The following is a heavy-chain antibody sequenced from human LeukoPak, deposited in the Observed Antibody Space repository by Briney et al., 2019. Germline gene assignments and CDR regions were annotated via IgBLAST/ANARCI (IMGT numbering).Heavy chain of an antibody. CDR1: GGSISSSSYY. CDR2: IYYSGST. V-gene: IGHV4-39*07. Sequence: PSETLSLTCTVTGGSISSSSYYWGWIRQPPGKGLEWIGSIYYSGSTYYNPSLKSRVTISVDTSKNQFSLKLSSVTAADTAVYYCARDPAGEDAFDIWGQGTMVTVSS. CDR3: ARDPAGEDAFDI. J-gene: IGHJ3*02. D-gene: IGHD7-27*01.